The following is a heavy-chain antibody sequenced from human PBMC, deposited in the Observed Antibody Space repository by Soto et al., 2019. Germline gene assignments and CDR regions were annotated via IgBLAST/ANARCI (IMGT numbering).Heavy chain of an antibody. J-gene: IGHJ6*02. CDR2: INPNSGGT. CDR3: ERDQQQLVLLYYYYYGMDV. V-gene: IGHV1-2*02. D-gene: IGHD6-13*01. Sequence: QVQLVQSGAEVKKPGASVKVSCKASGYTFTGYYMHWVRQAPGQGLEWMGWINPNSGGTNYAQKFQGRVTMTRDTSISTAYMELSRLRSDDTAVYYCERDQQQLVLLYYYYYGMDVWGQGTTVTVSS. CDR1: GYTFTGYY.